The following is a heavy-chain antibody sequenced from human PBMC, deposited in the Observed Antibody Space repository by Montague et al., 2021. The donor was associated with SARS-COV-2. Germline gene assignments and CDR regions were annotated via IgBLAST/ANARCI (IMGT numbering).Heavy chain of an antibody. Sequence: SETLSLTCTVSGGSISSSNYYWDWIRQPPGKGLEWIGSIYVSGSTYYNPSLKSRVTISVDTSKNHSSLKLSSVTAADTAVYYCARRVRKLLPVATTNGGFDFWGQGTMVTVSS. D-gene: IGHD5-12*01. J-gene: IGHJ3*01. CDR1: GGSISSSNYY. CDR3: ARRVRKLLPVATTNGGFDF. CDR2: IYVSGST. V-gene: IGHV4-39*02.